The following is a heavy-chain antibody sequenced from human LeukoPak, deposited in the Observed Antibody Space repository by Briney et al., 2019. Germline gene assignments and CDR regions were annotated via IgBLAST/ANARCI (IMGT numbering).Heavy chain of an antibody. CDR3: AKDPGEI. J-gene: IGHJ3*02. Sequence: PGGSLRLSRAASGFTFSSYIMHWVRQAPGKGLECVSHISSISGTTYYADSVQGRFTISRDNAKHSLYLHMNSQRAGDTAVYYGAKDPGEIWGQRTMVTVST. CDR2: ISSISGTT. V-gene: IGHV3-48*01. CDR1: GFTFSSYI.